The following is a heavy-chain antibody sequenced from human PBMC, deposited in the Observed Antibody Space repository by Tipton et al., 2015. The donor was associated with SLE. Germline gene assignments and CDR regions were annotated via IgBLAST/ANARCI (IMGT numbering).Heavy chain of an antibody. Sequence: TLSLTCTVSGDPMYSGGYYWNWIRQHPGKGLEWIGHIFYSGISYYNPSLKSRVTISVDTSKNQFSLKLRSVTAADTAVYYCARGDSADPIDYWGREPWSPFPQ. CDR3: ARGDSADPIDY. J-gene: IGHJ4*02. CDR2: IFYSGIS. D-gene: IGHD5-18*01. V-gene: IGHV4-31*03. CDR1: GDPMYSGGYY.